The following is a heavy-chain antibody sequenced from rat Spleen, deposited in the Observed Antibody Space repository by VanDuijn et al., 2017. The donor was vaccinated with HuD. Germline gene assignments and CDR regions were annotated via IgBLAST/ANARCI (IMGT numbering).Heavy chain of an antibody. CDR2: IWTNGNT. D-gene: IGHD1-12*02. V-gene: IGHV2-30*01. CDR1: GFSLINYN. CDR3: ARDVANYYGGTYGVMAA. Sequence: QVQLKESGPGLVQPSQTLSLTCTVSGFSLINYNMHWVRQPTGKGLEWMGVIWTNGNTDYNSALNSRLSISRDTSKSQAFLKMNSLQTEDTATYYCARDVANYYGGTYGVMAAWGQGASVTVSS. J-gene: IGHJ4*01.